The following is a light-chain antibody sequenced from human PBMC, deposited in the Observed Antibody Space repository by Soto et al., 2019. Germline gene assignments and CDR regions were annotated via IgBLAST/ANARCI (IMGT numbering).Light chain of an antibody. V-gene: IGKV1-39*01. CDR1: QSISSY. CDR2: AAS. CDR3: QQSYSTHRT. J-gene: IGKJ1*01. Sequence: DIQMTQSPSSLSASVEDRVTITCRASQSISSYLNWYQQKPGKAPKLLIYAASSLQSGVPSRFSGSGSGTDFTLTISSLQPEDFATYYCQQSYSTHRTFGQGTKVDI.